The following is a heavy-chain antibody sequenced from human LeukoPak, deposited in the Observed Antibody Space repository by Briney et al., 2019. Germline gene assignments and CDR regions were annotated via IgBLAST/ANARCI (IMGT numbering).Heavy chain of an antibody. J-gene: IGHJ3*02. V-gene: IGHV3-11*01. D-gene: IGHD2-2*01. CDR2: ISSSGSTI. CDR3: AVGYCGSTSCWADAFDI. CDR1: GFTFSDYY. Sequence: PGGSLRLSCAASGFTFSDYYMSWIRQAPGKGLEWVSYISSSGSTIYYADSVKGRFTISRDNAKNSLYLQMNSLRAEDTAVYYCAVGYCGSTSCWADAFDIWGQRTMVTVSS.